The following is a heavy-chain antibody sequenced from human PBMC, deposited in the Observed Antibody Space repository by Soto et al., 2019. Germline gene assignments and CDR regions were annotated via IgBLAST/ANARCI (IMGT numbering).Heavy chain of an antibody. CDR2: INHSGST. CDR1: GGSFSGYY. J-gene: IGHJ6*02. CDR3: ARGNYDILTGSDVYYYYYYGMDV. Sequence: SETLSLTCAVYGGSFSGYYWSWIRQPPGKGPEWIGEINHSGSTNYNPSLKSRVTISVDTSKNQFSLKLSSVTAADTAVYYCARGNYDILTGSDVYYYYYYGMDVWGQGTTVTVSS. V-gene: IGHV4-34*01. D-gene: IGHD3-9*01.